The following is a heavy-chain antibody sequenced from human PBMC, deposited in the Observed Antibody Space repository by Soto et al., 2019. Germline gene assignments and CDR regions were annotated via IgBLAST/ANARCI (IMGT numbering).Heavy chain of an antibody. CDR2: ISYDGSDE. J-gene: IGHJ5*02. CDR3: AKGWGMTTVSPTGS. CDR1: GFTFSTYG. Sequence: QVQLVESGGGVVQPGRSLRLSCAASGFTFSTYGMHWVRQAPGKGLEWMAAISYDGSDEYYADSVKGRFTISRDNSKNTLYLQMNSLRPEDTAVYYCAKGWGMTTVSPTGSWGQGTLVTVSS. V-gene: IGHV3-30*18. D-gene: IGHD4-17*01.